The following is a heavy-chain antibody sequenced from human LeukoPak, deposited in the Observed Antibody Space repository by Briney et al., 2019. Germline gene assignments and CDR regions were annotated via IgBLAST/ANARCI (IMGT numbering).Heavy chain of an antibody. J-gene: IGHJ4*02. CDR3: ARSTQYYDFWSGSSCFDY. CDR2: IYPGDSDT. Sequence: GESLKISCKGSGYSFTSYWNGWVRQMPGKGLEWMGIIYPGDSDTRYSPSFQGQVTISADKSISTAYLQWSSLKASDTAMYYCARSTQYYDFWSGSSCFDYWGQGTLVTVSS. V-gene: IGHV5-51*01. CDR1: GYSFTSYW. D-gene: IGHD3-3*01.